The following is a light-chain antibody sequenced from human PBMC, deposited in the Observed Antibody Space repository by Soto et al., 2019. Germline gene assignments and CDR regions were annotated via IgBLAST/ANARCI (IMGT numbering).Light chain of an antibody. CDR3: CSDAGSYILY. V-gene: IGLV2-11*01. CDR1: SSGIRHYDY. CDR2: DVS. J-gene: IGLJ2*01. Sequence: QSVLTQPRSVSGSPGESVTISCTGTSSGIRHYDYVSWYQQYPGKALKLLIYDVSERPSGVPDRFSGSKSGNTASLTISGLQAEDEADYYCCSDAGSYILYFGGGTKLTVL.